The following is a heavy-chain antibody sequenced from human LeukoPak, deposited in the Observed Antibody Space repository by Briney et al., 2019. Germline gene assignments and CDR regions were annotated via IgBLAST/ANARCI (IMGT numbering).Heavy chain of an antibody. V-gene: IGHV3-66*01. CDR1: GFTVGNNY. D-gene: IGHD4-17*01. CDR2: IYSGGSI. Sequence: PGGSLRLSCAASGFTVGNNYMGWVRQAPGKGLEWISVIYSGGSIYYSDSVRGRFTISRDNSKNTLYLQMNSLRAEDTAVYYCARDLYGDFARHGYWGQGTLVTVSS. J-gene: IGHJ4*02. CDR3: ARDLYGDFARHGY.